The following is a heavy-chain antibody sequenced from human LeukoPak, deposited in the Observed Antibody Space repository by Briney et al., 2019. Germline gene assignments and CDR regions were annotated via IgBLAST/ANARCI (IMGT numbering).Heavy chain of an antibody. V-gene: IGHV4-59*01. CDR2: IYYSGST. Sequence: SETLSLTCTVSGGSISSYYWSWIRQPPGKGLEWIGYIYYSGSTNYNPSLKSRVTISVDTSKNQFSLKLSSVTAADTAVYYCARVIVVVVAATRQDYWFDPWGQGTLVTVSS. CDR3: ARVIVVVVAATRQDYWFDP. D-gene: IGHD2-15*01. CDR1: GGSISSYY. J-gene: IGHJ5*02.